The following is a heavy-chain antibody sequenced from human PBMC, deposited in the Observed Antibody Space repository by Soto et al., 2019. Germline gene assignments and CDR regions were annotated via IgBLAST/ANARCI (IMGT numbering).Heavy chain of an antibody. Sequence: SLRLSCAASGFTFSGFSMNWVRQAPGKGLEWISYISTRSLTIDYADSVRGRFTISRDNAKDSLYLQMRSLRDEDTAVYYCARVGDYGMDVWGQGTTVTVSS. V-gene: IGHV3-48*02. D-gene: IGHD3-16*01. CDR2: ISTRSLTI. CDR3: ARVGDYGMDV. J-gene: IGHJ6*02. CDR1: GFTFSGFS.